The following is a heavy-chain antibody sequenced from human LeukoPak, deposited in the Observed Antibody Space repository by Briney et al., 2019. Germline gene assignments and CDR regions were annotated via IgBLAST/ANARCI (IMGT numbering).Heavy chain of an antibody. V-gene: IGHV3-23*01. D-gene: IGHD1-7*01. CDR1: GFTFSSYA. J-gene: IGHJ4*02. CDR3: AKVHWVTGTTFAY. Sequence: PGGSLRLSCAASGFTFSSYAMSCVRQAPGKGLEWVSAISGSGGSTYYADSVKGRFTISRDNSKNTLYLQMNSLRAEDTAVYYCAKVHWVTGTTFAYWGQGTLVTVSS. CDR2: ISGSGGST.